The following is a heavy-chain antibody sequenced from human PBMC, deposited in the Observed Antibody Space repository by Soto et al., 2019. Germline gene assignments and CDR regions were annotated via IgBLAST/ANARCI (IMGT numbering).Heavy chain of an antibody. CDR1: GGSFSGYY. Sequence: SETLSLTCAVYGGSFSGYYWSWIRQPPGKGLEWIGEINHGGSTNYNPSLKSRVTISVDTSKNQFSLKLSSVTAADTAVYYCARGNQYYYGSGSYYNNWFDPWGQGTRVTVSS. D-gene: IGHD3-10*01. V-gene: IGHV4-34*01. J-gene: IGHJ5*02. CDR3: ARGNQYYYGSGSYYNNWFDP. CDR2: INHGGST.